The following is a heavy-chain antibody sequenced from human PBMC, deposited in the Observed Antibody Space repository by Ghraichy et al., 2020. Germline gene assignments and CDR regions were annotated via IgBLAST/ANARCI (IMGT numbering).Heavy chain of an antibody. CDR1: GYIFTTYG. J-gene: IGHJ4*02. CDR2: ISPKNGNT. Sequence: ASVKVSCKTSGYIFTTYGITWVRQAPGQGLEWMGWISPKNGNTDHSQKIQGRVTLTTDTSTNTAHFEMRSLRFDDTAVYYCARDVRGYNFDISAYYSYWGQGTLVTVSS. D-gene: IGHD3-22*01. CDR3: ARDVRGYNFDISAYYSY. V-gene: IGHV1-18*01.